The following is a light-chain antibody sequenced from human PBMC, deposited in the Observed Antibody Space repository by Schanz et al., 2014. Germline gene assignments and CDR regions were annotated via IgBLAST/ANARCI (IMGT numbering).Light chain of an antibody. J-gene: IGKJ3*01. V-gene: IGKV3D-20*02. CDR3: QQRSNWPLT. CDR2: GTS. Sequence: ETVMTQSPDTLSVSPGERATLSCRASQSVSSNLAWYQQRPGQAPRLLIYGTSIRATGIPDRFSGSGSGTDFTLTISRLEPEDFAVYYCQQRSNWPLTFGPGTKVDIK. CDR1: QSVSSN.